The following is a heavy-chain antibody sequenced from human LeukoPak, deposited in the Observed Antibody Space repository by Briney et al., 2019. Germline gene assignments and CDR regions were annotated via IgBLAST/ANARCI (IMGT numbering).Heavy chain of an antibody. J-gene: IGHJ6*04. CDR2: IKSKTDGGTT. D-gene: IGHD2/OR15-2a*01. Sequence: PGGSLILSCAASGFPFSNAWMSWVRQAPGKGLEWVGRIKSKTDGGTTDYAAPVKGRFTISRDDSKNTLYLQMNSLRAEDTAVYYCARASPIGRMDVWGKETTVTVSS. CDR3: ARASPIGRMDV. V-gene: IGHV3-15*01. CDR1: GFPFSNAW.